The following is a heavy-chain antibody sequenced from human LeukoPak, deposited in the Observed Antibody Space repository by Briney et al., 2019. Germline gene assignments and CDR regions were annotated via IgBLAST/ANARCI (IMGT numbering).Heavy chain of an antibody. CDR1: GGSISSGSYY. CDR3: ARTYYDFWSGYYTGPGDAFDI. V-gene: IGHV4-61*02. Sequence: PSETLSLTCTVSGGSISSGSYYWSWIRQPAGKGLEWIGRIYTSGSTNYNPSLKSRVTISGDTSKNQFSPKPSSVTAADTAVYYCARTYYDFWSGYYTGPGDAFDIWGQGTMVTVSS. CDR2: IYTSGST. D-gene: IGHD3-3*01. J-gene: IGHJ3*02.